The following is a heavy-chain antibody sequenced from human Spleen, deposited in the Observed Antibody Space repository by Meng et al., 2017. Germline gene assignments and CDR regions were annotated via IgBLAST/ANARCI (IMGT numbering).Heavy chain of an antibody. CDR2: INHSGST. V-gene: IGHV4-34*01. D-gene: IGHD4-11*01. CDR1: VGLCRDSY. Sequence: QGPLQRCGQGLLNPSEPVSPTWVVSVGLCRDSYWSWFRQPPGKGLKWIGEINHSGSTNYNPSLEIRASISVDTSQNNLSLKLSSVTAADSAVYYCARGPTTMAHDFDYWGQGTLVTVSS. J-gene: IGHJ4*02. CDR3: ARGPTTMAHDFDY.